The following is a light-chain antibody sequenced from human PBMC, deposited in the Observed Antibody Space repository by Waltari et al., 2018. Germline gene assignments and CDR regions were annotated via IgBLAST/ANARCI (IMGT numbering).Light chain of an antibody. CDR3: QESYKTPPT. V-gene: IGKV1-39*01. J-gene: IGKJ4*01. CDR2: AAS. Sequence: DIQMTQSPSSLSASIGDRVTITCRASQSITTYLNWYQQKPGKAPKLLIYAASSSQSGVPSRFSGSGSGTDFTLTISSLQPEDFATYSCQESYKTPPTFGGGTKVEIK. CDR1: QSITTY.